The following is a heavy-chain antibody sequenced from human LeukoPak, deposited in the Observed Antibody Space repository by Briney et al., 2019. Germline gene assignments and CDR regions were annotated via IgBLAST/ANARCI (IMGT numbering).Heavy chain of an antibody. D-gene: IGHD3-22*01. V-gene: IGHV1-69*06. CDR1: GGTFSSYA. Sequence: ASVKVSCKASGGTFSSYAISWVRQAPGQGLEWMGGIIPIFGTANYAQKFQGRVTITADKSTSTAYMELSSLRSEDTAVYYCAREEGGYDSSGYPLRDWGQGTLVTVSS. CDR2: IIPIFGTA. CDR3: AREEGGYDSSGYPLRD. J-gene: IGHJ4*02.